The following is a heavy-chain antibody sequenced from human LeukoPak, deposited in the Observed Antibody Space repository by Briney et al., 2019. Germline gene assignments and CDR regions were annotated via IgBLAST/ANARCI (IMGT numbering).Heavy chain of an antibody. CDR2: IHYSGST. D-gene: IGHD3-22*01. CDR3: ARFYDRSGPHFDY. V-gene: IGHV4-59*01. Sequence: KPSQTLSLSCPVSGASISTYYWSWIRQPPGKGLEWIGDIHYSGSTNYNPSLKSRVTISVDTSKNQFSLKLSSVTAADTAVYYCARFYDRSGPHFDYWGQGTLVTVSS. CDR1: GASISTYY. J-gene: IGHJ4*02.